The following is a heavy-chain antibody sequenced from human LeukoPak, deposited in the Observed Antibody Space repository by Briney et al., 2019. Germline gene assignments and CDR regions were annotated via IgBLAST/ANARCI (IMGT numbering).Heavy chain of an antibody. J-gene: IGHJ4*02. Sequence: PGGSLRLSCAASGFTFSSYSMNWVRQAPGKGLEWVSYISSSSSTIYYADSVKGRFTISRDNAKNSLYLQMNSLRAEDTAVYYCARDMGELPYRTFDYWGQGTLVTVSS. CDR3: ARDMGELPYRTFDY. V-gene: IGHV3-48*01. D-gene: IGHD1-26*01. CDR1: GFTFSSYS. CDR2: ISSSSSTI.